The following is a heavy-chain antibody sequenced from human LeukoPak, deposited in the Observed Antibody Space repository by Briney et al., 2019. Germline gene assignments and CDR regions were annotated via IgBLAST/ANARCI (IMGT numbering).Heavy chain of an antibody. Sequence: PGGSLRLSCAASGFTFSSYAMSWVRQAPGKGLEWVSAISGSGGSTYYADSVKGRFTISRDNSKNTLYLQMNSLRAEDTAVYYCAKDLGSTVTTFINYWGQGTLVTVSS. V-gene: IGHV3-23*01. CDR3: AKDLGSTVTTFINY. CDR2: ISGSGGST. J-gene: IGHJ4*02. D-gene: IGHD4-17*01. CDR1: GFTFSSYA.